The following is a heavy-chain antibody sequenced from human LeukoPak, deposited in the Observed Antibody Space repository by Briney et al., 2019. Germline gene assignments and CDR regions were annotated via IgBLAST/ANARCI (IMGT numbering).Heavy chain of an antibody. CDR3: ARDQSSYGMDV. CDR2: IWYDGSHE. J-gene: IGHJ6*02. CDR1: GFTFSRSG. V-gene: IGHV3-33*01. Sequence: GGSLRRSCAASGFTFSRSGMHWVRQAPGKGLEWVSVIWYDGSHEDYADSVKGRFTISRDNSKNTLFMQMNSLRAEDTAVYYCARDQSSYGMDVWGQGTTVTVSS. D-gene: IGHD3-16*02.